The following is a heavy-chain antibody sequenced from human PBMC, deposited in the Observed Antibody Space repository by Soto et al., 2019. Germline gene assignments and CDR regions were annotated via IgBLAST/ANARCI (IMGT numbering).Heavy chain of an antibody. Sequence: SETLSLTCTVSGGSISNYYWTWVRQPPGKGLEWIGYVYYSGSTNYNPSLESRVTISIDASKNQFSLKMKSVTAADTAVYYCVRDYLLTGFDPWGQGALITVSS. CDR3: VRDYLLTGFDP. CDR2: VYYSGST. J-gene: IGHJ5*02. V-gene: IGHV4-59*01. CDR1: GGSISNYY. D-gene: IGHD3-9*01.